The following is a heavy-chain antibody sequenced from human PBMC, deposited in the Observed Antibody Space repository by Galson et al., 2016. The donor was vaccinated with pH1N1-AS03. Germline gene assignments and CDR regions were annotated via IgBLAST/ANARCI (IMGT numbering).Heavy chain of an antibody. Sequence: SLRLSCAASGFTFTYHGMNWVRQAPGKGLECIAYTSGSGRIIFYADSVKGRFTISRDNAKNSLSLQMNTRRAEDTAVYYCARDILTGDYYGMDVWGQGTTVTVS. CDR3: ARDILTGDYYGMDV. CDR2: TSGSGRII. J-gene: IGHJ6*02. CDR1: GFTFTYHG. D-gene: IGHD2-21*01. V-gene: IGHV3-48*03.